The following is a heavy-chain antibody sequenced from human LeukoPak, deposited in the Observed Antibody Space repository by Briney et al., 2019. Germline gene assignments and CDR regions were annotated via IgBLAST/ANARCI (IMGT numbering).Heavy chain of an antibody. Sequence: GGSLRLSCAASGFTFSSYWMTWDRQAPGKGLEWVANIRQDGGVKYYMDSAKGRFTLSRDNAKSSLYLQMNSLRVEDTAMYFCARTVVVVVGASDYFDYWGRGPWSPSPQ. D-gene: IGHD2-2*01. J-gene: IGHJ4*02. CDR2: IRQDGGVK. CDR1: GFTFSSYW. CDR3: ARTVVVVVGASDYFDY. V-gene: IGHV3-7*03.